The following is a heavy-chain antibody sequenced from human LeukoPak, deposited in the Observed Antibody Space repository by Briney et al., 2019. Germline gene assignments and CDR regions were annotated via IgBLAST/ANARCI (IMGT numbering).Heavy chain of an antibody. V-gene: IGHV4-34*01. J-gene: IGHJ4*02. Sequence: PSETLSLTCAVYGGSFSGYYWSWIRQPPGKGLEWIGEINHSGSTNYNPSLKSRVTISVDTSKNQFSLKLSSVTAADTAVYYCARGGPWRRYYYGSALSHPSGYYFDYWGQGTLVTVSS. CDR1: GGSFSGYY. CDR2: INHSGST. CDR3: ARGGPWRRYYYGSALSHPSGYYFDY. D-gene: IGHD3-10*01.